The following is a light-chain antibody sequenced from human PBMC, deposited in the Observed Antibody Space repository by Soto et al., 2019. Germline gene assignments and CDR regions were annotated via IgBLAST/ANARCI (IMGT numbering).Light chain of an antibody. J-gene: IGKJ2*01. CDR1: QSVSSN. CDR2: GTS. CDR3: QQYNSWPPNT. V-gene: IGKV3-15*01. Sequence: EIVMTQSPATLSASPGERVTLSCRASQSVSSNLAWYQQKPGQAPRLLIYGTSTRATGIPGRFSGSGSGTEFTLTISSLQSEDFAVYYCQQYNSWPPNTFDQGTKLEIK.